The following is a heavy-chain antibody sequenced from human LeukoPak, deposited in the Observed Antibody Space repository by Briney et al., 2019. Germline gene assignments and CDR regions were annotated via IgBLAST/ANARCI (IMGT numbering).Heavy chain of an antibody. J-gene: IGHJ3*02. CDR1: GGPFSGYY. D-gene: IGHD3-22*01. Sequence: SETLSLTCAVYGGPFSGYYWSWIRQPPGKGLEWIGSIYYSGSTYYNPSLKSRVTISVDTSKNQFSLKLSSVTAADTAVYYCARLVTRGYYDSSGRRIDAFDIWGQGTMVTVSS. V-gene: IGHV4-34*01. CDR2: IYYSGST. CDR3: ARLVTRGYYDSSGRRIDAFDI.